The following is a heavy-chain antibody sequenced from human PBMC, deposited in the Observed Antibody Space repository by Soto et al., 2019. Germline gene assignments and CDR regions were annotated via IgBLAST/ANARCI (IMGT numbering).Heavy chain of an antibody. CDR2: ISYDGSNK. D-gene: IGHD6-19*01. V-gene: IGHV3-30-3*01. CDR3: ARDEGRSGWIYYYYGMDV. Sequence: GSLRLCCAPSGFTLSSYAMHWVRQAPGKGLEWVAVISYDGSNKYYADSVKGRFTISRDNSKNTLYLQMNSLRAEDTAVYYCARDEGRSGWIYYYYGMDVWGQGTTVTVSS. CDR1: GFTLSSYA. J-gene: IGHJ6*02.